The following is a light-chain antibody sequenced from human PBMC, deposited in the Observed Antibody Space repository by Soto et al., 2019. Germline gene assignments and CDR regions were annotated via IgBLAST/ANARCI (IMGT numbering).Light chain of an antibody. V-gene: IGLV2-14*01. CDR1: SSDVGGYNY. CDR3: SSYTSSSTSYL. J-gene: IGLJ1*01. CDR2: DVS. Sequence: QSALTQPASVSGSPGQSITISCTGTSSDVGGYNYVSWYQQHPGKAPKLMIYDVSNRPSGLSNRFSGSKSGNTASLTISGLQAEDDADYYCSSYTSSSTSYLFVTGTKVTVL.